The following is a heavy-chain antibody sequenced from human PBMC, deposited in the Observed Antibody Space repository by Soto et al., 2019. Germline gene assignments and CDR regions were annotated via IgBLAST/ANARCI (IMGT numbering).Heavy chain of an antibody. CDR1: GFTFSSYG. D-gene: IGHD3-22*01. CDR2: ISYDGSNK. V-gene: IGHV3-30*18. Sequence: QVQLVESGGGVVQPGRSLRLSCAASGFTFSSYGMHWVRQAPGKGLEWVAVISYDGSNKYYADSVKGRFTISRDNSKHTLYLQMNSLRAEDTAVYYCAKAIFRDYDSSGYYYYYYYGMDVWGQGTTVTVSS. CDR3: AKAIFRDYDSSGYYYYYYYGMDV. J-gene: IGHJ6*02.